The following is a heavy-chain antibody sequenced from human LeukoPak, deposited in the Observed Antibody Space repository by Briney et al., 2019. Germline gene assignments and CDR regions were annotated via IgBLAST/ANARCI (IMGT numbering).Heavy chain of an antibody. J-gene: IGHJ4*02. CDR3: AKDLRGYSYGLDY. Sequence: GRSLRLSCAASEFTFSSYGMHWVRQAPGKGLEWVAVISYDGSNKYYADSVKGRFTISRDNSKNTLYLQMNSLRAEDTAVYYCAKDLRGYSYGLDYWGQGTLVTVSS. CDR1: EFTFSSYG. CDR2: ISYDGSNK. D-gene: IGHD5-18*01. V-gene: IGHV3-30*18.